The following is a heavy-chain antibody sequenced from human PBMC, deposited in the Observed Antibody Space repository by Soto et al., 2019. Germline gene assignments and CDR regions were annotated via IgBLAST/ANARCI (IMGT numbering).Heavy chain of an antibody. J-gene: IGHJ5*02. CDR3: ARTGWDYGDYVWFDP. D-gene: IGHD4-17*01. CDR1: GGSISSYY. Sequence: SETLSLTCTVSGGSISSYYWSWIRQPPGKGLEWIGYIYYSGSTNYNPSLKSRVTISVDTSKNQFSLKLSSVTAADTAVYYCARTGWDYGDYVWFDPWGQGTLVTVSS. CDR2: IYYSGST. V-gene: IGHV4-59*08.